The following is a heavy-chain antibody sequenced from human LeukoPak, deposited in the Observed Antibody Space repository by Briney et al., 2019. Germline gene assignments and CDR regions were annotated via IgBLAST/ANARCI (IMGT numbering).Heavy chain of an antibody. CDR1: GFTFRSHD. J-gene: IGHJ3*02. CDR2: VRFDGSDK. D-gene: IGHD2-8*01. CDR3: AKSLYPDAFDI. Sequence: GGSLRLSCAASGFTFRSHDMHWVRQAPGKGLEWVTFVRFDGSDKKYADSVKGRFTISRDNSKNTLSLQMISLRAEDTAVYYCAKSLYPDAFDIWGPGTMITVS. V-gene: IGHV3-30*02.